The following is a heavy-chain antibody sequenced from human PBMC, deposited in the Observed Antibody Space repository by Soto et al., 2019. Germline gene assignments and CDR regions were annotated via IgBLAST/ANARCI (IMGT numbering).Heavy chain of an antibody. J-gene: IGHJ4*02. D-gene: IGHD2-15*01. V-gene: IGHV4-39*01. CDR1: GGSISSSSYY. CDR3: ARLVGRSSSGFDY. Sequence: PSETLSLTCTVPGGSISSSSYYWGWIHQPPGKGLEWIGSIYYSGSTYYNPSLKSRVTISVDTSKNQFSLKLSSVTAADTAVYYCARLVGRSSSGFDYWGQGTLVTVSS. CDR2: IYYSGST.